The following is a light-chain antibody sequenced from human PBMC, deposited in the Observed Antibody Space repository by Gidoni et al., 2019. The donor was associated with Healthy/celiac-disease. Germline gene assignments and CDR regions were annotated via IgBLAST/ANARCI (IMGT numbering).Light chain of an antibody. CDR1: QCVLYSSNNKNY. CDR2: WAS. J-gene: IGKJ4*01. Sequence: DIVMTQSPDSLAVSLGERATINCKSSQCVLYSSNNKNYLAWYQQKPGQPPKLLIYWASTRESGVPDRFSGSGSGTDFTLTISSLQAEDVALYYCQQYYSTPPTFGGGTKVEIK. V-gene: IGKV4-1*01. CDR3: QQYYSTPPT.